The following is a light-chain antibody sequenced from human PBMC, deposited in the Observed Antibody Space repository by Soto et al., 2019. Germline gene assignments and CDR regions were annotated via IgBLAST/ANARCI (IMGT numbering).Light chain of an antibody. Sequence: QSALTQPASVSGSPGQSITISCTGTSNDVGRFNFVSWFQRRPGKAPRLIIYEVTNRPSGVSDRFSGSKSGNTAFLTISGLQAEDEADYFCSSYISSTTLYVFGTGTKLTVL. J-gene: IGLJ1*01. CDR2: EVT. CDR3: SSYISSTTLYV. V-gene: IGLV2-14*01. CDR1: SNDVGRFNF.